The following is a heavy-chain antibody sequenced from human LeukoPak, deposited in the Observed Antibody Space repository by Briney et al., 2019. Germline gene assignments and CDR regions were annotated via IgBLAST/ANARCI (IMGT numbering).Heavy chain of an antibody. CDR2: IKSKTDGGTT. D-gene: IGHD2-15*01. CDR1: GFTFSNAW. V-gene: IGHV3-15*01. J-gene: IGHJ4*02. CDR3: TSTRLPNYFDY. Sequence: PGGSLRLSCAASGFTFSNAWMSWVRQAPGKGLEWVGRIKSKTDGGTTDYAAHVKGRFTISRDDSKNTLYLQMNSLKTEDTAVYYCTSTRLPNYFDYWGQGTLVTVSS.